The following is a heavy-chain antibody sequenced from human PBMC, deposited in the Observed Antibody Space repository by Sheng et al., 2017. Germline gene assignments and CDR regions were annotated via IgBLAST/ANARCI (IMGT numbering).Heavy chain of an antibody. V-gene: IGHV3-48*03. D-gene: IGHD2-8*02. CDR1: GFTLSSYE. Sequence: EVQLVESGGRLVQPGGSLRLSCADSGFTLSSYEMSWVRQAPGKGLEWVADISTSGSTIHYADSVKGRFTISRDNAKNSLYLQMNSLRAEDTAVYYCARESGGGCCDYYMDVWGQGTTVSVSS. CDR3: ARESGGGCCDYYMDV. CDR2: ISTSGSTI. J-gene: IGHJ6*03.